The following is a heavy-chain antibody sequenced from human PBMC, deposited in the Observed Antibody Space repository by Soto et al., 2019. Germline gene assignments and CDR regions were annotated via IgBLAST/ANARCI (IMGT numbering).Heavy chain of an antibody. V-gene: IGHV5-51*01. Sequence: PGESLKISCKASGYSFTSYWIGWMRQMPGKGLEWMGIIYPGDSDTRYSPSFQGQVTISADKSTSTAYLQWSRLKASDTAMYYCARKSRDSGGWYELDYWGQGTLVTVSS. CDR2: IYPGDSDT. CDR1: GYSFTSYW. D-gene: IGHD6-19*01. J-gene: IGHJ4*02. CDR3: ARKSRDSGGWYELDY.